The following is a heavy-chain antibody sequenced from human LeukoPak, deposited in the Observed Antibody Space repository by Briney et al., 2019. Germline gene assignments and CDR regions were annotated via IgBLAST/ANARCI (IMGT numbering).Heavy chain of an antibody. CDR3: AREQYKSSSPRPGYY. CDR2: IKQDGSEK. D-gene: IGHD6-13*01. CDR1: GFTFRRYW. V-gene: IGHV3-7*01. J-gene: IGHJ4*02. Sequence: GGSLRLSCAASGFTFRRYWMSGVRQAPGKGREGVANIKQDGSEKYYVDSVKGRFTTSRDNAKNSLYLQMNSLRAEDTAVYYCAREQYKSSSPRPGYYWGQGTRVTVSS.